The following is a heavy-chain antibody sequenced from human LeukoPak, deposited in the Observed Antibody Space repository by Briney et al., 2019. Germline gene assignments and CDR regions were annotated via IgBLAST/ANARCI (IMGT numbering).Heavy chain of an antibody. CDR3: ARQGRSGWYFGY. CDR1: GGSISSSSYY. D-gene: IGHD6-19*01. V-gene: IGHV4-39*01. CDR2: IYYSGST. Sequence: TSETLSLTCTVSGGSISSSSYYWGWIRQPPGKGLEWIGSIYYSGSTYYNPSLKSRVTISVDTSKNQFSLKLSSVTAADTAVYYCARQGRSGWYFGYWGQGTLVTVSS. J-gene: IGHJ4*02.